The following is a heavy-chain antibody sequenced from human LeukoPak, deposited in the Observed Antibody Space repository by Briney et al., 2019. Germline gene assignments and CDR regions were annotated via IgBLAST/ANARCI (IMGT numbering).Heavy chain of an antibody. Sequence: PSQTLSLTCTVSGGSISSGDYYWSWIRQPPGKGLEWIGYIYYSGSTYYNPSLKSRVTISVDTSKNQFSLKLSSVTAADTAVYYCAKHSGGYYSYAFDIWGQGTMVTVSS. CDR2: IYYSGST. J-gene: IGHJ3*02. V-gene: IGHV4-30-4*08. CDR1: GGSISSGDYY. CDR3: AKHSGGYYSYAFDI. D-gene: IGHD1-26*01.